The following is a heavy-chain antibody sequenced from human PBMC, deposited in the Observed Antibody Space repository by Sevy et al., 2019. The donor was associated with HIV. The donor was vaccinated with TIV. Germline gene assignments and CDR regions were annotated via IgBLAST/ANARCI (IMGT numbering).Heavy chain of an antibody. CDR3: TRVRGLLGWFDS. Sequence: GGSLRLCCAASGFTFSDYTIHWVRQAPGKGLEWVAVISYDGSRTSYADSVKGRFTISRDNSKNTLFLQMNSLRAADTAVYYCTRVRGLLGWFDSWGQGTLVTVSS. CDR2: ISYDGSRT. CDR1: GFTFSDYT. D-gene: IGHD3-10*01. J-gene: IGHJ5*01. V-gene: IGHV3-30*04.